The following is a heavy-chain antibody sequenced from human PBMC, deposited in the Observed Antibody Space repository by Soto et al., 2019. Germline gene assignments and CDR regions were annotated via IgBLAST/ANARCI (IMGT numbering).Heavy chain of an antibody. CDR1: GFSLSRKGMS. CDR3: TRSINWNYEYYFDY. CDR2: IDWEEEK. Sequence: AGPTLGNPKQTLILTCAFSGFSLSRKGMSVSWIRQPPGKALEFLALIDWEEEKFYSPSLRTRLTVSRDTSKRQVVLTLTNVDPVDTATYYCTRSINWNYEYYFDYSGQVPLVTVSS. V-gene: IGHV2-70*01. J-gene: IGHJ4*02. D-gene: IGHD1-7*01.